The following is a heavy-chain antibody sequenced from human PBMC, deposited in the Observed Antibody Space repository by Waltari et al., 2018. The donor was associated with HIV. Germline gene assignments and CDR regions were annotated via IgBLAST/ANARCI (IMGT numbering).Heavy chain of an antibody. V-gene: IGHV1-2*02. Sequence: QVQLVQSGAEVKKPGASVQVSCKASGSTFTGSSLHWVRQAHGQGLEWMGWINPNSGGTNYAQKFQGRVTMTRDTSISTAYMELSRLRSDDTAVYYCARDRARTTDYYYYGMDVWGQGTTVTVSS. CDR3: ARDRARTTDYYYYGMDV. CDR1: GSTFTGSS. J-gene: IGHJ6*02. D-gene: IGHD1-7*01. CDR2: INPNSGGT.